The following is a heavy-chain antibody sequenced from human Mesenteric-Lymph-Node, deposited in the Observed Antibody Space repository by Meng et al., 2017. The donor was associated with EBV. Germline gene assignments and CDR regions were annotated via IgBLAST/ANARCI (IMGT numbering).Heavy chain of an antibody. CDR3: ARGRMAARSPWFDP. J-gene: IGHJ5*02. D-gene: IGHD6-6*01. V-gene: IGHV4-34*01. Sequence: PAETLSPPRAVNGGSFSGYFWSLIRQPPGKGLEWIGEINHSGSTSYNPSLKSRLTISVDTSNNQFSLNLASVTDADTAVYYCARGRMAARSPWFDPWGQGTLVTVSS. CDR2: INHSGST. CDR1: GGSFSGYF.